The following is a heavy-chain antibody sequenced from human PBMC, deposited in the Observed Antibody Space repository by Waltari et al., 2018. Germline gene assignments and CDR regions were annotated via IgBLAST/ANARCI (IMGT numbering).Heavy chain of an antibody. CDR3: ATRNYLDS. J-gene: IGHJ4*02. Sequence: EMQLLESGGGLVQPGGSLRLSCAASGFTFSRVAMNWSRQAQGKGLEWFSIINYRADITNTADSLKVRFTVSRDNSRDTLYLHMNNLTAEDTAVYYCATRNYLDSWGRGALVTVSS. V-gene: IGHV3-23*01. CDR2: INYRADIT. CDR1: GFTFSRVA.